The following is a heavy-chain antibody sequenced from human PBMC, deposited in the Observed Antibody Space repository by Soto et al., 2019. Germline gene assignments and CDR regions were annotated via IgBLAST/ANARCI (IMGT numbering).Heavy chain of an antibody. CDR2: ISYDGSNK. D-gene: IGHD6-19*01. CDR3: AKDTSSGWYGFDY. CDR1: GFTFSSYG. Sequence: PGGSLRLSCAASGFTFSSYGMHWVRQAPGKGLEWVAVISYDGSNKYYADSVKGRFTISRDNSKNTLYLQMNSLRAEDTAVYYCAKDTSSGWYGFDYWGQGTLVTVSS. V-gene: IGHV3-30*18. J-gene: IGHJ4*02.